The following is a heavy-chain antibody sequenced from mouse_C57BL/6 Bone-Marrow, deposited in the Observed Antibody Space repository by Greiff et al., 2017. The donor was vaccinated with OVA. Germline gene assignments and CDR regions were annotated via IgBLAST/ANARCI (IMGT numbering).Heavy chain of an antibody. CDR1: GYSITSGYY. CDR3: AREMIYYDYDDGSWCAY. J-gene: IGHJ3*01. V-gene: IGHV3-6*01. CDR2: ISYDGSN. Sequence: EVKLLESGPGLVKPSQSLSLTCSVTGYSITSGYYWYWIRQLPGNQLEWMGYISYDGSNNYNPSLKNRISITRDTSKNQFFLKLNSVTTEDTATNYCAREMIYYDYDDGSWCAYWGQGTLVTVSA. D-gene: IGHD2-4*01.